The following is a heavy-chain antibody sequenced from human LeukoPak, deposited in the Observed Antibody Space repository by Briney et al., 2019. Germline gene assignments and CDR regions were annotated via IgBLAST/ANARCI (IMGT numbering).Heavy chain of an antibody. CDR1: GGSISSYY. CDR3: ARGNLNYYDSSGYHWYFDL. D-gene: IGHD3-22*01. Sequence: SETLSLTCTVSGGSISSYYWSWIRQPPGKGLEWIGYIYYSGSTNYNPSLKGRVTISVDTSKNQFSLKLSSVTAADTAVYYCARGNLNYYDSSGYHWYFDLWGRGTLVTVSS. V-gene: IGHV4-59*01. CDR2: IYYSGST. J-gene: IGHJ2*01.